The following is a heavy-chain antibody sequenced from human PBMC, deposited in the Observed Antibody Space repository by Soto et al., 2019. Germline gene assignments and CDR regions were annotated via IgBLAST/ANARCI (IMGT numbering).Heavy chain of an antibody. CDR2: ISPNSGNI. CDR1: GYTFTRNG. CDR3: VKDRDSNTWPARDV. Sequence: QVHLVQSGAEVKKPGASVNVSCKTSGYTFTRNGISWVRQAPGQGLEWMGWISPNSGNIKYAQKLQGRVIMTTDTSTSTAYMELRSMRSDGTAVYYCVKDRDSNTWPARDVWGTWNTVTVSP. V-gene: IGHV1-18*01. D-gene: IGHD3-22*01. J-gene: IGHJ6*04.